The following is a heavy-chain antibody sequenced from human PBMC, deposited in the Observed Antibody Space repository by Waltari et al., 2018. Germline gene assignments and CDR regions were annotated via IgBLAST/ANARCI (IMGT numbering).Heavy chain of an antibody. V-gene: IGHV3-21*02. D-gene: IGHD1-26*01. Sequence: EVQLVESGGGLVRPGGSLRLSCAASGFTFHRYSMNWVRQAPGRGRGWVASIARVGRYMLYADSGRSRFTVSRDKSILYLQMNGLRVEDTAVYYCARGEQESSFSKYYNGMDVWGQGTMVTVSS. CDR1: GFTFHRYS. CDR2: IARVGRYM. CDR3: ARGEQESSFSKYYNGMDV. J-gene: IGHJ6*02.